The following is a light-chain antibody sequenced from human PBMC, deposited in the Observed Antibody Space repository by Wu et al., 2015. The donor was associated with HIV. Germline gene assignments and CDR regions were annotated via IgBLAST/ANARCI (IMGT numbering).Light chain of an antibody. J-gene: IGKJ1*01. CDR3: QQRSNWHTWT. Sequence: EIVLTQSPGTLSLSPGERATLSCRASQSVSSSYLAWYQQKPGQTPRLLIYGASSRATGIPDRFSGSGSGTDFTLTISRLEPEDFAVYYCQQRSNWHTWTFGQGTKGGNQT. CDR2: GAS. V-gene: IGKV3D-20*02. CDR1: QSVSSSY.